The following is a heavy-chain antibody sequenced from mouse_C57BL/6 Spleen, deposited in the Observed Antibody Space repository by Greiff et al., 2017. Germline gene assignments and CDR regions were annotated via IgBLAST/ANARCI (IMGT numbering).Heavy chain of an antibody. V-gene: IGHV1-64*01. J-gene: IGHJ4*01. CDR1: GYTFTSYW. CDR2: IHPNSGST. CDR3: ARGRDGYYVRAMDY. Sequence: VQLQQPGAELVKPGASVTLSCKASGYTFTSYWMHWVKQRPGQGLEWIGMIHPNSGSTNYNEKFKSKATLTVDKSSSTAYMQLSSLTSEDSAVYYCARGRDGYYVRAMDYWGQGTSVTVSS. D-gene: IGHD2-3*01.